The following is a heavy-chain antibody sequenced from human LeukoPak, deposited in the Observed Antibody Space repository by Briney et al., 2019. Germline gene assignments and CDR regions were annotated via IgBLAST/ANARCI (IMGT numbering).Heavy chain of an antibody. Sequence: PSETLSLTCTVSGGSISSYYWSWIRQPPGKGLEWIGYIYYSGSTNYNPSPKSRVTISVDTSKNQFSLKLSSVTAADTAVYYCARAPAAMDYWGQGTLVTVSS. J-gene: IGHJ4*02. CDR1: GGSISSYY. CDR3: ARAPAAMDY. V-gene: IGHV4-59*12. D-gene: IGHD2-2*01. CDR2: IYYSGST.